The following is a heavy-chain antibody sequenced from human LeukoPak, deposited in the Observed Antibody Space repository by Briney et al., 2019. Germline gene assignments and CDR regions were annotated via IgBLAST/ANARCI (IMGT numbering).Heavy chain of an antibody. CDR2: ISGSGGRT. CDR3: AKEGGITMVRGVIMGGYFDY. J-gene: IGHJ4*02. D-gene: IGHD3-10*01. Sequence: PGGSLRLSCAASGFTFSSNAMSWVRQAPGKGLEWASGISGSGGRTYYADSVKGRFTISRDNSKNTLYLQMNSLRAEDTAVYYCAKEGGITMVRGVIMGGYFDYWGQGTLVTVSS. CDR1: GFTFSSNA. V-gene: IGHV3-23*01.